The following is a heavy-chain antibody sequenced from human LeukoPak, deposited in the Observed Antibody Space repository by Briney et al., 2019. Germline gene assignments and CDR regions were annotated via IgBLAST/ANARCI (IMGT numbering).Heavy chain of an antibody. CDR3: LSGAGY. J-gene: IGHJ4*01. D-gene: IGHD2/OR15-2a*01. CDR1: GFTFRSYG. V-gene: IGHV3-30*02. Sequence: PGGSLRLSCAASGFTFRSYGMHWVRQAPGKGLEWVAFIRYDGSNKYYADSVKGRFTISRDNTRNTFYLQMNSLRVDDRGIYYCLSGAGYWGQGAQVSVSS. CDR2: IRYDGSNK.